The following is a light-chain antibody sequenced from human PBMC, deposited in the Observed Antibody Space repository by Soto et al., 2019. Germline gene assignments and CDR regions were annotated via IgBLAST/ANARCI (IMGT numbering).Light chain of an antibody. V-gene: IGKV3-20*01. Sequence: EIALTQSRGTLSLSPGERATHACRASQSVDNNDLAWFQQKPGQAPRLLIYDASSRATGIPDRFSGSGSGTDFTLTISRLEPEDFAVYYCQQCAHSPLTFGGGTKVEIK. CDR1: QSVDNND. J-gene: IGKJ4*01. CDR2: DAS. CDR3: QQCAHSPLT.